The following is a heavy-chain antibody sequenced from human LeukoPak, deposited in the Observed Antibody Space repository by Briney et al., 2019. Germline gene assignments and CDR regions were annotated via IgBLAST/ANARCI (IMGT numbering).Heavy chain of an antibody. CDR2: IYYSGST. CDR3: ARRVLRGAFDI. J-gene: IGHJ3*02. V-gene: IGHV4-61*01. Sequence: PSETLSLTCTVSGGSVSSGSYYWSWIRQPPGKGLEWIGYIYYSGSTNYNPSLKSRVTISVDTSKNQFSLKLSSVTAADTAVYYCARRVLRGAFDIWGQGTMVTVSS. CDR1: GGSVSSGSYY.